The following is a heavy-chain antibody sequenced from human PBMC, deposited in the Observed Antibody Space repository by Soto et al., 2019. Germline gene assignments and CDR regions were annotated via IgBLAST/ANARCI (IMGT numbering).Heavy chain of an antibody. CDR2: INAGNGNT. CDR1: GYTFASYA. CDR3: ARCTTGTPFDY. V-gene: IGHV1-3*01. D-gene: IGHD1-1*01. J-gene: IGHJ4*02. Sequence: ASVKVSCKASGYTFASYAMDWVRQAPGQRLEWMGWINAGNGNTKYSQKFQGRVTMTRGTSTSTAYMELSSLRSEDTAVYYCARCTTGTPFDYWGQGTLVTVSS.